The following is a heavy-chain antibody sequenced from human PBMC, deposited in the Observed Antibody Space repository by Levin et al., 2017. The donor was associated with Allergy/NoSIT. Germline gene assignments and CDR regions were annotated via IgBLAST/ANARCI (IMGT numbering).Heavy chain of an antibody. Sequence: ASVKVSCKASGDTFTNYVFNWVRQTPGQGLAWMGWINAYNGHTNYAQGLQGRVSMTTDTSTSTAYMDLKSQKSDDTAVYYCVSGSSFPLDAFDIWGQGTVVTVSS. J-gene: IGHJ3*02. V-gene: IGHV1-18*01. CDR3: VSGSSFPLDAFDI. CDR1: GDTFTNYV. CDR2: INAYNGHT. D-gene: IGHD6-13*01.